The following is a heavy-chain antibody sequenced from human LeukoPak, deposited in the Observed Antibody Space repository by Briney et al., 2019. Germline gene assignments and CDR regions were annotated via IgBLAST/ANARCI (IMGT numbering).Heavy chain of an antibody. CDR1: GGTFSSYA. CDR2: IIPIFGTA. J-gene: IGHJ4*02. D-gene: IGHD5-24*01. V-gene: IGHV1-69*01. CDR3: ASQRWLQLRAFDY. Sequence: ASVKVSCKASGGTFSSYAISWVRQAPGQGLEWMGGIIPIFGTANYAQKFQGRVTITADESTSTAYMELSSLRSEDTAVYYCASQRWLQLRAFDYWSQGTLVTVSS.